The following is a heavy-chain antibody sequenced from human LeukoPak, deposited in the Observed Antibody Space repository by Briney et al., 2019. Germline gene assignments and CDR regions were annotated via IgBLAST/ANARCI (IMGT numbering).Heavy chain of an antibody. CDR3: ARMYSGTSYYFDY. J-gene: IGHJ4*02. CDR1: GVSISTYY. Sequence: KPSETLSLTCSVSGVSISTYYWIWIRQPPAKGLEWMGFFSYSGSTKYNPSLKSCVTMSVDTSKNQFSLKLNSVTAADTAVYYCARMYSGTSYYFDYWGQGTLVTVSS. D-gene: IGHD1-26*01. V-gene: IGHV4-59*01. CDR2: FSYSGST.